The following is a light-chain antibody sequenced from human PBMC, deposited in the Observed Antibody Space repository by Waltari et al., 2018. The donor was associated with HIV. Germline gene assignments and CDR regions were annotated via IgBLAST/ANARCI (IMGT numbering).Light chain of an antibody. CDR1: SSDVGGSNY. V-gene: IGLV2-14*01. CDR3: SSYTSSSTLV. CDR2: EVS. Sequence: QSALTQPASVSGSPGQSITISCPGTSSDVGGSNYFYWYQQHPGKAPKLMIYEVSNRPSGVSNRFSGSKSGNTASLTISGLQAEDEADYYCSSYTSSSTLVFGGGTKLTVL. J-gene: IGLJ2*01.